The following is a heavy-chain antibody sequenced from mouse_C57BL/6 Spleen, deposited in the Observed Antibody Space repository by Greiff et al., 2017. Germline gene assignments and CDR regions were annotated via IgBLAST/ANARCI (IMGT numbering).Heavy chain of an antibody. V-gene: IGHV6-3*01. CDR2: IRLKSDNYAT. CDR3: TDLYYDYDGLAY. Sequence: EVKVEESGGGLVQPGGSMKLSCVASGFTFSNYWMNWVRQSPEKGLEWVAQIRLKSDNYATHYAESVKGRFTISRDDSKSSVYLQMNNLRAEDTGIYYCTDLYYDYDGLAYWGQGTLVTVSA. D-gene: IGHD2-4*01. CDR1: GFTFSNYW. J-gene: IGHJ3*01.